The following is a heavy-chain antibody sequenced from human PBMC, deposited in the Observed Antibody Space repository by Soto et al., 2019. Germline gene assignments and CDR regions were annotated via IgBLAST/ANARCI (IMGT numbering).Heavy chain of an antibody. CDR3: ARFSWYDGDSITKYYMDF. J-gene: IGHJ6*03. Sequence: LQESGPGLVKPSETLSLTCSVFGDSISSRSYYWAWIRRPPGMGLEWIASISYTGNTYYNPSLTSRAAISGDTSKNQFSLKLSFVTAADTAVYYCARFSWYDGDSITKYYMDFWGNGATGTVSS. D-gene: IGHD6-13*01. CDR1: GDSISSRSYY. CDR2: ISYTGNT. V-gene: IGHV4-39*01.